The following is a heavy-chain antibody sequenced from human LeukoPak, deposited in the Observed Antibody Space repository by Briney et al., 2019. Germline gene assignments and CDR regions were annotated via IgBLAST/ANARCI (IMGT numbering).Heavy chain of an antibody. CDR3: ARDTYYYDSSGYYLPDY. Sequence: GGSLRLSCAASGFTFSTYWMTWVRQAPGKGLEWVANIKQDGSEKHYVDSVKGRFTISRDNAKNSLYLQMNSLRAEDTAVYYCARDTYYYDSSGYYLPDYWGQGTLVTVSS. V-gene: IGHV3-7*05. D-gene: IGHD3-22*01. J-gene: IGHJ4*02. CDR2: IKQDGSEK. CDR1: GFTFSTYW.